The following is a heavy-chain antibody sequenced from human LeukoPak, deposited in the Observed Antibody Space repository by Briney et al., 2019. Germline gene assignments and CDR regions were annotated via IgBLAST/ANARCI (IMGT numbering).Heavy chain of an antibody. CDR2: ISYDGSNK. D-gene: IGHD3-10*01. J-gene: IGHJ4*02. Sequence: PGGSLRLSCDASGFTFSSYAIHWVRQAPGKGLEWVAVISYDGSNKYYADSVKGRFTLSRDNSKNTLYLQMNSLRAEDTAVYYCARVSYYYGSGSYRPTAVYYFDYWGQGTLVTVSS. CDR3: ARVSYYYGSGSYRPTAVYYFDY. V-gene: IGHV3-30*04. CDR1: GFTFSSYA.